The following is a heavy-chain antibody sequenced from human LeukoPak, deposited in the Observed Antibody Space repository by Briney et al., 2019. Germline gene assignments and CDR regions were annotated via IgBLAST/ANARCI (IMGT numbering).Heavy chain of an antibody. Sequence: DGSQTVSCVTSGFTFSSYWMTWVRQAPGKGLEWVANINQDGHEKNYVDSVKGRFTISRDNPKNSLYLQMNSLRAEDTAVYFCVRDMDVWAQGSTASVSS. CDR3: VRDMDV. CDR2: INQDGHEK. V-gene: IGHV3-7*05. J-gene: IGHJ6*02. CDR1: GFTFSSYW.